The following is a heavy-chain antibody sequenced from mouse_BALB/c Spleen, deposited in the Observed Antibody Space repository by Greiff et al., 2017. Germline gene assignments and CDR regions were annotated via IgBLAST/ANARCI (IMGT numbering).Heavy chain of an antibody. Sequence: QVQLKQPGAELVKPGAPVKLSCKASGYTFTSYWMNWVKQRPGRGLEWIGRIDPSDSETHYNQKFKDKATLTVDKSSSTAYIQLSSLTSEDSAVYYCAVYDGYYYAMDYWGQGTSVTVSS. V-gene: IGHV1-69*02. J-gene: IGHJ4*01. CDR3: AVYDGYYYAMDY. D-gene: IGHD2-12*01. CDR1: GYTFTSYW. CDR2: IDPSDSET.